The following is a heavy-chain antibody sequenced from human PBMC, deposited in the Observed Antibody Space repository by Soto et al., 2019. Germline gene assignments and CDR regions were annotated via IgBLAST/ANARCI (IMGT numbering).Heavy chain of an antibody. CDR1: GYTFTRYG. D-gene: IGHD6-19*01. CDR2: ISAYNGNT. Sequence: GASVKVSCKASGYTFTRYGISWVRQAPGQGLEWMGWISAYNGNTNYAQKLQGRVTMTTDTSTSTAYMQLRSLRSDDTAVYYWARDRQSKPDALDIWGQGTMVTVSS. J-gene: IGHJ3*02. CDR3: ARDRQSKPDALDI. V-gene: IGHV1-18*04.